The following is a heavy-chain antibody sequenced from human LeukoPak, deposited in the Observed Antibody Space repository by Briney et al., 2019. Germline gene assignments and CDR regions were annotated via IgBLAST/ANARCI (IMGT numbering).Heavy chain of an antibody. Sequence: GGSLRLSCAASGFTFSSYSMTWVRQAPGKGLEWVSYISSSSSTIYYADSVKGRFTISRDNAKNSLYLQMNSLRDEDTAVYYCARELVRGVTLLNYYYYGMDVWGQGTTVTVSS. CDR2: ISSSSSTI. J-gene: IGHJ6*02. D-gene: IGHD3-10*01. CDR1: GFTFSSYS. CDR3: ARELVRGVTLLNYYYYGMDV. V-gene: IGHV3-48*02.